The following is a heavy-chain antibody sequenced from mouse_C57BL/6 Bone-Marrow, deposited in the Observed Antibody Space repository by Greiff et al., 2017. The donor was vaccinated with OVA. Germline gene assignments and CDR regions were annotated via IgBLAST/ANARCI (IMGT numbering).Heavy chain of an antibody. Sequence: QVHVKQSGAELARPGASVKMSCKASGYTFTSYTMHWVKQRPGQGLEWIGYINPSSGYTKYNQKFKDKATLTADKSSSTAYMQLSSLTSEDSAVYYCARDYGNYGFDYWGQGTTLTVSS. V-gene: IGHV1-4*01. J-gene: IGHJ2*01. D-gene: IGHD2-1*01. CDR3: ARDYGNYGFDY. CDR2: INPSSGYT. CDR1: GYTFTSYT.